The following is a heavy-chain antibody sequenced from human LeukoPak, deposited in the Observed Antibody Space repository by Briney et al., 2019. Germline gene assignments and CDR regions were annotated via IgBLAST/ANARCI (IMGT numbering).Heavy chain of an antibody. CDR3: ARAERVQQLVYYYYYMDV. CDR2: ISSSSSYI. Sequence: GGSLRLSCAASGFTFSSYSMNWVRQAPGKGLEWVSYISSSSSYIYYADSVKGRFTISRDNAKNSLYLQMNSLRAEDTAVYYCARAERVQQLVYYYYYMDVWGKGTTVTVSS. D-gene: IGHD6-6*01. CDR1: GFTFSSYS. J-gene: IGHJ6*03. V-gene: IGHV3-21*05.